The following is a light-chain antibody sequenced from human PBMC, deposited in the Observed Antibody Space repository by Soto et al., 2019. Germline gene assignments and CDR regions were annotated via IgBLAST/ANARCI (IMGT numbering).Light chain of an antibody. V-gene: IGLV7-46*01. J-gene: IGLJ3*02. CDR3: FLSFSGASVV. CDR1: TGVVTGGHF. CDR2: DTK. Sequence: QSVVTQAPSLTVSPGGTVTLTCGSNTGVVTGGHFPFWFQQRPGQAPRTLIYDTKFRHPWTPARFSGSLPGDKAALTLSGAQAEDEGTYYCFLSFSGASVVFGGGTKVTVL.